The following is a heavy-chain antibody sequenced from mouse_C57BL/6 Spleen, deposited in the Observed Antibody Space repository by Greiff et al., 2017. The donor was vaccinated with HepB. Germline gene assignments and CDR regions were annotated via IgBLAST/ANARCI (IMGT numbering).Heavy chain of an antibody. D-gene: IGHD2-4*01. CDR3: ARTPIYDYFSSDV. CDR1: GFSLTSYG. V-gene: IGHV2-2*01. Sequence: VQVVESGPGLVQPSQSLSITCTVSGFSLTSYGVHWVRQSPGKGLEWLGVIWSGGSTDYNAAFISRLSISKDNSKSQVFFKMNSLQADDTAIYYCARTPIYDYFSSDVWGTGTTVTVSS. CDR2: IWSGGST. J-gene: IGHJ1*03.